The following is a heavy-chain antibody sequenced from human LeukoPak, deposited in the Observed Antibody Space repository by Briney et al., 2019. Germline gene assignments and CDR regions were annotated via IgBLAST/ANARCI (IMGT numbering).Heavy chain of an antibody. CDR1: GYTFTSYG. Sequence: SVKVSCKASGYTFTSYGISWVRQAPGQGLEWMGGIIPIFGTANYAQKFQGRVTITADKSTSTAYMELSSLRSEDTAVYYCAREREIDCSSTSCYDNVDYYYGMDVWGKGTTVTVSS. D-gene: IGHD2-2*01. CDR2: IIPIFGTA. J-gene: IGHJ6*04. CDR3: AREREIDCSSTSCYDNVDYYYGMDV. V-gene: IGHV1-69*06.